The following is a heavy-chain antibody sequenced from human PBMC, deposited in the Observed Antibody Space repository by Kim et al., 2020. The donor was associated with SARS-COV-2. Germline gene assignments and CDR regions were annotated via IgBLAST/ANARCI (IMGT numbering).Heavy chain of an antibody. D-gene: IGHD5-12*01. CDR1: GFTFISYG. Sequence: GGSLRLSCSASGFTFISYGMHWVRQAPGKGLDWVALISYDGNSMYYADPVKGRFTISRDNSKNTLYLQMNNLGAEDTAVYYCAKDRWLRTYGDFDSWGRGTLVAVSS. J-gene: IGHJ4*02. CDR2: ISYDGNSM. CDR3: AKDRWLRTYGDFDS. V-gene: IGHV3-30*18.